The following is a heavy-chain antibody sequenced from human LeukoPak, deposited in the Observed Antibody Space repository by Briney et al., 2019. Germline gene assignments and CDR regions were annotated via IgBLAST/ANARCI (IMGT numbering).Heavy chain of an antibody. CDR2: INSDGSAT. J-gene: IGHJ6*02. Sequence: GGSLRLSCAASGFPFSSYWMHWVRQVPGKGLLWVSRINSDGSATIYADSVRGRFTISRDNAKNTRYLQMSGLRVEDTAVYHCASDSPYHGMDVWGQGTTVTVSS. V-gene: IGHV3-74*01. CDR3: ASDSPYHGMDV. CDR1: GFPFSSYW.